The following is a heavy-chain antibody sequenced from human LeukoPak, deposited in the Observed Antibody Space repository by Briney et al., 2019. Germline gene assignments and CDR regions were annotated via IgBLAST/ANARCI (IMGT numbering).Heavy chain of an antibody. V-gene: IGHV3-30*02. CDR2: IRYDGTSK. D-gene: IGHD1-26*01. J-gene: IGHJ4*02. CDR1: GFTFSSSG. Sequence: GGSLRLSCASSGFTFSSSGMHWVRQAPGKGLEWVAFIRYDGTSKYYADSVKGRFTISRDNSKNTVYLQMNSLRAEDTAVYYCAKETRGSYSDYWGQGTLVTVSS. CDR3: AKETRGSYSDY.